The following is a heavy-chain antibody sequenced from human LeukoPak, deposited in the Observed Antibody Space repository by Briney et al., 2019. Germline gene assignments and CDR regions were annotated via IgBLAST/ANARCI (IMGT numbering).Heavy chain of an antibody. Sequence: SKTLSLTCTVSGGSISSGDYYWSWIRQPPGKGLEWIGYIYYSGSTYYNPSLKSRVTISVDTSKNQFSLKLSSVTAADTAVYYCARDSIQGGPDFDYWGQGTLVTVSS. J-gene: IGHJ4*02. D-gene: IGHD3-16*01. CDR2: IYYSGST. V-gene: IGHV4-30-4*01. CDR1: GGSISSGDYY. CDR3: ARDSIQGGPDFDY.